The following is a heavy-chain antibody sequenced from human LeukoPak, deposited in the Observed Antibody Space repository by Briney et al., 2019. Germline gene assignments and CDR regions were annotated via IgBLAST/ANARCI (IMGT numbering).Heavy chain of an antibody. V-gene: IGHV4-61*09. D-gene: IGHD3-22*01. CDR3: ARGPYSYDSSGAFDI. CDR1: GGSISTGIYY. J-gene: IGHJ3*02. CDR2: IYTSGST. Sequence: KPSQTLSLTCTVSGGSISTGIYYWSWIRQPAGKGLEWIGHIYTSGSTNYNPSLKSRVTISVDMSENQFSLKLSSVTAADTAVYFCARGPYSYDSSGAFDIWGQGTMVTVSS.